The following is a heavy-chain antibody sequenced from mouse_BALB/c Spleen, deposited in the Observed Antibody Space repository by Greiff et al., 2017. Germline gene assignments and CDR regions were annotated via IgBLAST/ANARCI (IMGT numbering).Heavy chain of an antibody. CDR3: ATYRSPWAMDY. CDR2: INPYNGAT. CDR1: GYTFTGYY. Sequence: VQLQQSGPELVKPGASVKISCKASGYTFTGYYMHWVKQSHVKSLEWIGRINPYNGATSYNQNFKDKASLTVDKSSSTAYMELHSLTSEDSAVYYWATYRSPWAMDYWGQGTSVTVSS. D-gene: IGHD2-14*01. J-gene: IGHJ4*01. V-gene: IGHV1-26*01.